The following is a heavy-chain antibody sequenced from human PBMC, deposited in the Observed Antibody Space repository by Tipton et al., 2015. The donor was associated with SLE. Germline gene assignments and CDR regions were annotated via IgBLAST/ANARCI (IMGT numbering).Heavy chain of an antibody. CDR2: IYTSGST. D-gene: IGHD6-19*01. CDR1: GGSISSGSHY. J-gene: IGHJ4*02. V-gene: IGHV4-61*02. CDR3: ARDPVAGRGIDY. Sequence: LSLTCTVSGGSISSGSHYWSWIRQPAGKGLEWIGRIYTSGSTNYNPSLKSRVTISVDTSKNQFSLKLSSVTAADTAVYYCARDPVAGRGIDYWGQGTLVTVSS.